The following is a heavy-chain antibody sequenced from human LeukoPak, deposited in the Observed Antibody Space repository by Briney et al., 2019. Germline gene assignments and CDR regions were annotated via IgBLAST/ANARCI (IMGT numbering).Heavy chain of an antibody. CDR2: IWYDGSNK. J-gene: IGHJ4*02. Sequence: GRSLRLSCAASGFTFSSNGMHWVRQAPGKGLEWVAVIWYDGSNKYYADSVKGRFTISRDNSKNTLYLQMNSLRAEDTAVYYCARDRKMATPRSGLGYWGQGTLVTVSS. CDR3: ARDRKMATPRSGLGY. CDR1: GFTFSSNG. D-gene: IGHD5-24*01. V-gene: IGHV3-33*01.